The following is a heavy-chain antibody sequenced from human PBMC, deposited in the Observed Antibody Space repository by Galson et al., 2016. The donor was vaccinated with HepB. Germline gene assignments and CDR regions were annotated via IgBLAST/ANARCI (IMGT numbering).Heavy chain of an antibody. J-gene: IGHJ4*02. CDR3: ARDHSLGPGVVYYFDY. V-gene: IGHV3-21*01. CDR1: GFNFNIYR. CDR2: IGFNPNNL. D-gene: IGHD3-10*01. Sequence: SLRLSCAVSGFNFNIYRMSWVRQAPGKGLEWVAAIGFNPNNLYYADSVKGRFTIARDNTRSSLFLQMNSLTVEDTAVYFCARDHSLGPGVVYYFDYWGQGTLVTVSS.